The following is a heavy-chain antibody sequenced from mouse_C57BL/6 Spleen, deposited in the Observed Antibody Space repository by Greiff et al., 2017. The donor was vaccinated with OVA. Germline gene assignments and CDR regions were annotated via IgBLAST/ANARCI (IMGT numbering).Heavy chain of an antibody. Sequence: VQLQQSGAELVMPGASVKLSCKASGYTFTSYWMHWVKQRPGQGLEWIGEIDPSDSYTNYNQKFKGKSTLTVDKSSSTAYMQLSSLTSEDSAVYYCARRLLRYPYWYFDVWGTGTTVTVSS. CDR3: ARRLLRYPYWYFDV. D-gene: IGHD1-1*01. CDR1: GYTFTSYW. J-gene: IGHJ1*03. CDR2: IDPSDSYT. V-gene: IGHV1-69*01.